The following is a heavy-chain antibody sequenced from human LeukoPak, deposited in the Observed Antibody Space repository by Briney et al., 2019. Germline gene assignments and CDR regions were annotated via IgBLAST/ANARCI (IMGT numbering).Heavy chain of an antibody. CDR1: GYTFTSYG. CDR2: ISAYNGNT. Sequence: ASVKVSCKASGYTFTSYGISWVRQAPGQGLEWMGWISAYNGNTNYAQKLQGRVTMTTDTSTSTAYMELRSLRSDDTAVYYCAREELAYCGGDCTLWCDYWGQGTLVTVSS. CDR3: AREELAYCGGDCTLWCDY. D-gene: IGHD2-21*01. J-gene: IGHJ4*02. V-gene: IGHV1-18*01.